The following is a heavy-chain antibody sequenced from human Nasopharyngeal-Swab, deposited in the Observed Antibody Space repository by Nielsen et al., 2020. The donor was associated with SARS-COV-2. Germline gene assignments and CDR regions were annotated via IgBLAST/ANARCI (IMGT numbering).Heavy chain of an antibody. J-gene: IGHJ4*02. CDR3: AREPRHRVYASGPRPFDY. Sequence: SETLSLTCAVYGGSFRAYYGSGIRQPPGKGLEWMGEINDRGSTNYNASLKSRVTISADTSKKQFALRLTSVTAADTAVYYCAREPRHRVYASGPRPFDYWGQGTLVTVSS. CDR1: GGSFRAYY. V-gene: IGHV4-34*01. CDR2: INDRGST. D-gene: IGHD3-10*01.